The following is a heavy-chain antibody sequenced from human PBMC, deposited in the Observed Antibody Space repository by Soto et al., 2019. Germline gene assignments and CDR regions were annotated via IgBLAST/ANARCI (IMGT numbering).Heavy chain of an antibody. D-gene: IGHD3-10*01. Sequence: QVQLVQSGAEVKKPGSSVKVSCKASGGTFSSYAISWVRQAPGQGLEWMGGIIPIFGTANYAQKFQGRVTITADESTSTAYMKLSSLRSEDTAVYYCAREVHYYGSGPEYGMDVWGQGTTVTVSS. CDR3: AREVHYYGSGPEYGMDV. CDR1: GGTFSSYA. V-gene: IGHV1-69*01. CDR2: IIPIFGTA. J-gene: IGHJ6*02.